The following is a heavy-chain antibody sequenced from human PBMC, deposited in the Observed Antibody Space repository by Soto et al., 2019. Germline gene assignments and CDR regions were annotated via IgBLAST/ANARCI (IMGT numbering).Heavy chain of an antibody. CDR2: IKQDGTEK. Sequence: EVQLVESGGGLVQPGGSLRLSCATSGFTFSTYWMSWVRQVPGKGLEWVANIKQDGTEKYYVDSVKGRFTISRDNAKNSQYLQIHRLRVEDTDVFYCARNNWRVCGGGRCSPGGFDSWGQGTLVTVSS. V-gene: IGHV3-7*01. CDR3: ARNNWRVCGGGRCSPGGFDS. CDR1: GFTFSTYW. D-gene: IGHD2-15*01. J-gene: IGHJ4*02.